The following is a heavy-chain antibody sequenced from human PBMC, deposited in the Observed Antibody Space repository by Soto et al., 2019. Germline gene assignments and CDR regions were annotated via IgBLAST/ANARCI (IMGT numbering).Heavy chain of an antibody. D-gene: IGHD3-10*01. V-gene: IGHV4-34*01. J-gene: IGHJ6*02. CDR2: INHSGST. Sequence: SETLSLTCAVYGGSFSGYYWSWIRQPPGKGLGWIGEINHSGSTNYNPSLKSRVTISVDTPKNQFSLKLSSVTAADTAVYYCARVVTGNYYGMDVWGQGTTVTVSS. CDR3: ARVVTGNYYGMDV. CDR1: GGSFSGYY.